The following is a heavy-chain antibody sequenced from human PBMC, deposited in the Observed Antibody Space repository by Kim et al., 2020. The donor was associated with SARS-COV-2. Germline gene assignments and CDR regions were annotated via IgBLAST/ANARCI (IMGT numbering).Heavy chain of an antibody. CDR1: GGSFSGYY. CDR3: ARSMVRGVKLPYV. V-gene: IGHV4-34*01. Sequence: SETLSLTCAVYGGSFSGYYWSWIRQPPRKGLEWIGEINHSGSTNYNPSLKSRATISVDTSKNQFSLKLSSVTAADTAVYYCARSMVRGVKLPYVWGQGTLVTVSS. D-gene: IGHD3-10*01. J-gene: IGHJ4*02. CDR2: INHSGST.